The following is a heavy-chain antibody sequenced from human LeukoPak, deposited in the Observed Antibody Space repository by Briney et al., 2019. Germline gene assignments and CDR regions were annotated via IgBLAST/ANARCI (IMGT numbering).Heavy chain of an antibody. J-gene: IGHJ6*02. V-gene: IGHV3-48*02. CDR2: IDSDTYGNTI. CDR3: ARDRAAAPPYSYGMDV. Sequence: GGSLRLSCAASGFTLSSYSMNWVRQAPGKGLEWISYIDSDTYGNTIYYPHTVKGRFTISRDNAKNSLYLQMDSLRDEDTAVYYCARDRAAAPPYSYGMDVWGQGTTVTVSS. D-gene: IGHD6-13*01. CDR1: GFTLSSYS.